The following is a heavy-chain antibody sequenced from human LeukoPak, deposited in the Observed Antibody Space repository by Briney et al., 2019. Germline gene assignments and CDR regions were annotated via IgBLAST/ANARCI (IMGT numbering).Heavy chain of an antibody. D-gene: IGHD6-19*01. CDR1: GFNFRTFG. V-gene: IGHV3-48*02. CDR2: IDSGSNAR. CDR3: AREYCRGYSSGCGALDI. J-gene: IGHJ3*02. Sequence: PGGSLRLSCAGSGFNFRTFGMNWVRQAPGKGLEWISYIDSGSNARYYAGSVKGRFTISGDNAKNSLYLQMNSLRDEDTAVYYCAREYCRGYSSGCGALDIWGQGTMVTVSS.